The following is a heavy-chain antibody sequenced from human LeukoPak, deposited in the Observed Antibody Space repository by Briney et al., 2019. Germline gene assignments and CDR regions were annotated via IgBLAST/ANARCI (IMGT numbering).Heavy chain of an antibody. CDR2: INPSGGST. J-gene: IGHJ5*02. D-gene: IGHD3-22*01. V-gene: IGHV1-46*01. CDR1: GYTFTSYY. Sequence: ASVKVSCKASGYTFTSYYMHWVRQAPGQGLEWMGIINPSGGSTSYAQKFQGRVTMTRDTSTSTVYMELSSLRSEDTTVYYCARGRRITMIVVVANWFDPWGQGTLVTVSS. CDR3: ARGRRITMIVVVANWFDP.